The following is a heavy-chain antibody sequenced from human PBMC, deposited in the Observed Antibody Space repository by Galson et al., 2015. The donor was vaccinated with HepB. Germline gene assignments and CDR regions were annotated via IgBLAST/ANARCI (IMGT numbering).Heavy chain of an antibody. CDR1: GDTLTNFA. Sequence: SVKVSCKASGDTLTNFAFNWVRQAPGQGLEWMGVVLPVYGSSNSAQHFQGRVTFTADTSTSTAYMELTGLTSEDTAVYFCAGQDRAYSFGKADYWDQGTLVTVSS. V-gene: IGHV1-69*06. CDR2: VLPVYGSS. J-gene: IGHJ4*02. D-gene: IGHD5-18*01. CDR3: AGQDRAYSFGKADY.